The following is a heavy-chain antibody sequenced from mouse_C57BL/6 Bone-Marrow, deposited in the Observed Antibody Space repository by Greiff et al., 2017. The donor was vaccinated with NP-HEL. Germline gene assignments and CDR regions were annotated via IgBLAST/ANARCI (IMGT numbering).Heavy chain of an antibody. J-gene: IGHJ3*01. V-gene: IGHV1-18*01. CDR1: GYTFTDYN. CDR2: INPNNGGT. CDR3: ARRGYGNYPPFAY. Sequence: VQLKQSGPELVKPGASVKIPCKASGYTFTDYNMDWVKQSHGKSLEWIGDINPNNGGTIYNQKFKGKATLTVDKSSSTAYMELRSLTSEDTAVYYCARRGYGNYPPFAYWGQGTLVTVSA. D-gene: IGHD2-10*02.